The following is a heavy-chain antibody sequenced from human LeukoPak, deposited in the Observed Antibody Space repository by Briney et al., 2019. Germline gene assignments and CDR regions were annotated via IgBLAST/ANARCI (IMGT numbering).Heavy chain of an antibody. J-gene: IGHJ6*03. CDR3: ARARRNTNRYYMDV. Sequence: PGRSLRPSCAASGFTFSSYSMNWVRHAPGNGQEWVSYISSSSRTTNHAASVKGRFTISRDNAKNSLYLQMNSLRAEDTAVYYCARARRNTNRYYMDVWGKGTPVTVSS. CDR1: GFTFSSYS. CDR2: ISSSSRTT. V-gene: IGHV3-48*01.